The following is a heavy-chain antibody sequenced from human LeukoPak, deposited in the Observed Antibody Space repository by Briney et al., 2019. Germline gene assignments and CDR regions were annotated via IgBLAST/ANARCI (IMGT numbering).Heavy chain of an antibody. Sequence: GGSLRLSCAASGFTVSTNYMSWVRQPPGKGLEWVSAISGSGVSTYYADSVKDRFTISRDNSKNTLYLRMNSLSAEDTAVYYCAARKPYWGQGTLVTVSS. D-gene: IGHD6-6*01. V-gene: IGHV3-23*01. CDR1: GFTVSTNY. CDR3: AARKPY. CDR2: ISGSGVST. J-gene: IGHJ4*02.